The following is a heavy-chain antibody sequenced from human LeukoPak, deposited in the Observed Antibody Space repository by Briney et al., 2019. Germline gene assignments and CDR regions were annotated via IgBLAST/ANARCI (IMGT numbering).Heavy chain of an antibody. Sequence: GGSLRLSCAASGFTFSDYYMRWIRPAPGRGREWVSYISSSGSTIYYADSVRGRFTISRDNAKNSLYLQMNSLRAEDTAVYYCARDRDSSGYYWKDYWGQGTLVTVSS. V-gene: IGHV3-11*01. CDR3: ARDRDSSGYYWKDY. D-gene: IGHD3-22*01. CDR2: ISSSGSTI. CDR1: GFTFSDYY. J-gene: IGHJ4*02.